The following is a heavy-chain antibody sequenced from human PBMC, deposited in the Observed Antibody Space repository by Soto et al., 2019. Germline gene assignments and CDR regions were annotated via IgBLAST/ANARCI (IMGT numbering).Heavy chain of an antibody. V-gene: IGHV3-21*01. CDR3: AREETAWPLAYGLDV. J-gene: IGHJ6*02. CDR2: IGTRSDI. D-gene: IGHD2-21*02. CDR1: GFTFSTYS. Sequence: NPGGSLRLSCVASGFTFSTYSMNWVRQAPGKGLEWVSTIGTRSDIYYAESVKGRFTISRDNAKNSLSLQMNSLRVEDTAVYYCAREETAWPLAYGLDVWGHGTAVT.